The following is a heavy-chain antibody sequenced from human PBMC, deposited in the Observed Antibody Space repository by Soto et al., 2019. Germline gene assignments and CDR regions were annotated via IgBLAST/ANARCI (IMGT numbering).Heavy chain of an antibody. CDR1: GYTFTTYG. Sequence: ASVKVSCEASGYTFTTYGITWVRQAPGQGLEWMGWISAYDGSTNYAQKLQGRVSMTTDSSTSTAYMDLRSLRSDDTAVYYCARDPASAYSSSSFDYWGQGTLVTVSS. CDR2: ISAYDGST. D-gene: IGHD6-6*01. V-gene: IGHV1-18*04. J-gene: IGHJ4*02. CDR3: ARDPASAYSSSSFDY.